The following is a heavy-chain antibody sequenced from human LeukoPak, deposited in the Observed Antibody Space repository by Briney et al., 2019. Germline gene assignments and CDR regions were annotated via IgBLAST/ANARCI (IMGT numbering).Heavy chain of an antibody. D-gene: IGHD1-14*01. CDR2: INPGGDGT. CDR1: GHTFTTYY. CDR3: AKETPNTGWFDP. J-gene: IGHJ5*02. Sequence: GASVKVSCKASGHTFTTYYVHLVRQAPGQGLGWVGVINPGGDGTNYPQRFQGRVTLTRDTSTSTVYMELSSLRSEDTAIYYCAKETPNTGWFDPWGQGTLVTVSS. V-gene: IGHV1-46*01.